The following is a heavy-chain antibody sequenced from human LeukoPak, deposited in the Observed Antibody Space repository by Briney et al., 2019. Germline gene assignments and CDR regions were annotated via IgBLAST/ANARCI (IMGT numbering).Heavy chain of an antibody. J-gene: IGHJ4*02. V-gene: IGHV3-30*04. CDR1: GFTCSSYA. D-gene: IGHD3-10*01. CDR3: ARDPTKSWFGELTLLD. Sequence: PGGSLRRSCAASGFTCSSYAMHWVRQAPGKGLEWVAVISYDGSNKYYADSVKGRFTSSTDNSKNTLDLQMNSLRAEDTAVYYCARDPTKSWFGELTLLDWGQGTLVTVSS. CDR2: ISYDGSNK.